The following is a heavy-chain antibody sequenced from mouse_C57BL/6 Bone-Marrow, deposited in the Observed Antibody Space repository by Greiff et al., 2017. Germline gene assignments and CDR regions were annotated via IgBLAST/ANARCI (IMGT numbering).Heavy chain of an antibody. V-gene: IGHV1-80*01. J-gene: IGHJ2*01. CDR1: GYAFSSYW. CDR3: ARKGLNWDESDY. D-gene: IGHD4-1*01. CDR2: IYPGDGDT. Sequence: QVQLQQSGAELVKPGASVKISCKASGYAFSSYWMNWVKQRPGKGLEWIGQIYPGDGDTNYNGKFKGKATLTADKSSSTAYMQLSSLTSEDSAVYFCARKGLNWDESDYWGQGTTLTVSS.